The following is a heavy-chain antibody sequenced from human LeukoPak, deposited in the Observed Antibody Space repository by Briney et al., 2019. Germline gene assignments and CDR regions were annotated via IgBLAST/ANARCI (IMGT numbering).Heavy chain of an antibody. CDR3: ATVGGEGGFLHY. CDR1: GDLISGSY. Sequence: PSETLSLTCTVSGDLISGSYWSWIRQPAGKGLEWIGRIYTTRTANYNPSLTSRVTMSVDTSKKQLSLKLNSVTAADTAVYYCATVGGEGGFLHYWGQGILVAVSS. V-gene: IGHV4-4*07. J-gene: IGHJ4*02. CDR2: IYTTRTA. D-gene: IGHD7-27*01.